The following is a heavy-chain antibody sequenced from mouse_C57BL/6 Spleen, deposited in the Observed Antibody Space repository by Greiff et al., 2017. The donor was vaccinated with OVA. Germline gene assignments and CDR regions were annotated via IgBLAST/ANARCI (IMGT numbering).Heavy chain of an antibody. V-gene: IGHV1-52*01. Sequence: QVQLQQPGAELVRPGSSVKLSCKASGYTFTSYWMHWVKQRPIQGLEWIGNIDPSDSETHYNQKFKDKATLTVDKSSSTAYMQLSSLTSEDSAVYYCARDYYYGSSYWFAYWGQGTLVTVSA. CDR1: GYTFTSYW. CDR2: IDPSDSET. J-gene: IGHJ3*01. CDR3: ARDYYYGSSYWFAY. D-gene: IGHD1-1*01.